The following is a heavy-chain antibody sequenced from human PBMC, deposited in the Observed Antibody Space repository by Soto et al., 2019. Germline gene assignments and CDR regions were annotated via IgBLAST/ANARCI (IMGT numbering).Heavy chain of an antibody. CDR3: ARVRSSGHYYYYGMDV. V-gene: IGHV3-30-3*01. D-gene: IGHD2-15*01. Sequence: QVQLVESGGGVVQPGRSLRLSCAASGFTFSSYAMHWVRQAPGKGLEWVAVISYDGSNKYYADSVKSRFTISRDNSKNTLYLQMNSLRAEDTAVYYCARVRSSGHYYYYGMDVWGQGTTVTVSS. CDR2: ISYDGSNK. CDR1: GFTFSSYA. J-gene: IGHJ6*02.